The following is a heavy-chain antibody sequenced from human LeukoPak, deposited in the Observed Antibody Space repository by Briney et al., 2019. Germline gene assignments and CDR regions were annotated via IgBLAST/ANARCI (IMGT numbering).Heavy chain of an antibody. CDR3: ARDSLPGSFDI. Sequence: GGSLRLSCAASGFPVSSNYMSWVRQAPGKGLEWVSVIYSGGSTYYADSVKGRFTISRDNSRNTLYLQMNSLRAEDTAVYYCARDSLPGSFDIWGQGTMVTVSS. J-gene: IGHJ3*02. V-gene: IGHV3-66*02. CDR1: GFPVSSNY. D-gene: IGHD3-10*01. CDR2: IYSGGST.